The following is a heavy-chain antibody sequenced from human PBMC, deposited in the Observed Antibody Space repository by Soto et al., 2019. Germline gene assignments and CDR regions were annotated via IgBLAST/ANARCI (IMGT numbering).Heavy chain of an antibody. Sequence: GGSLRLSCAASGFTFSDYWMSWVRQAPGKGLEWVADIKQDGSEKHYVDSVKGRFIISRDNVKNSLYLYMNSLRADDAAVYYCARGHTSPGITGDKWGQGTPVTVSS. CDR3: ARGHTSPGITGDK. CDR1: GFTFSDYW. V-gene: IGHV3-7*01. J-gene: IGHJ4*02. CDR2: IKQDGSEK. D-gene: IGHD3-16*01.